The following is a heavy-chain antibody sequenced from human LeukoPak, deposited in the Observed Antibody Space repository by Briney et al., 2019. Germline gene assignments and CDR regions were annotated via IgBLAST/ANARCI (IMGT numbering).Heavy chain of an antibody. J-gene: IGHJ4*02. D-gene: IGHD5-18*01. CDR1: GGSISSYY. V-gene: IGHV4-59*01. Sequence: PSETLSLTCTVSGGSISSYYWSWIRQPPGKGLEWIGYIYYSGSANYNPSLKSRVTISVDTSKNQFSPKLSSVTAADTAVYYCARESSYGYCDYWGQGTLVTVSS. CDR3: ARESSYGYCDY. CDR2: IYYSGSA.